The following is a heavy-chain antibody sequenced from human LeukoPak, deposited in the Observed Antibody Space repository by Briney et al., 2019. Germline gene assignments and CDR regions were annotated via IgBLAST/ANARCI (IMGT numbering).Heavy chain of an antibody. J-gene: IGHJ6*02. CDR2: ISGSDGSI. Sequence: GGSLRLSCAASGFTFSSYGMTWVRQAPGKGLEWVSTISGSDGSIYYADSVKGRFTSSRDNSKNTLYLQMSSLRAEDTAVYYCARKIYGGSGMDVWGQGTTVTVSS. D-gene: IGHD3-10*01. V-gene: IGHV3-23*01. CDR1: GFTFSSYG. CDR3: ARKIYGGSGMDV.